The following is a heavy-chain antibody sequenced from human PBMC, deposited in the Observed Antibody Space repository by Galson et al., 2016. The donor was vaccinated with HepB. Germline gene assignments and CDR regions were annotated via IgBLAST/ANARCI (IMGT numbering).Heavy chain of an antibody. D-gene: IGHD6-13*01. CDR3: ASYLVQSWAGSDAFDT. J-gene: IGHJ3*02. V-gene: IGHV4-4*02. CDR2: IFHSGST. Sequence: SWVRQAPGKGLEWIGEIFHSGSTNYNPSLKSRVTMSVDKSKNHVSLNLVSVTAADTAMYYCASYLVQSWAGSDAFDTWGLGTMVTVSS.